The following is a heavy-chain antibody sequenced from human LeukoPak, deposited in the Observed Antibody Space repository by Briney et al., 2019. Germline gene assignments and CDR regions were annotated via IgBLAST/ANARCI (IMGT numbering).Heavy chain of an antibody. CDR1: GYTFTSYD. D-gene: IGHD6-19*01. J-gene: IGHJ4*02. CDR2: MNPNSGNT. Sequence: ASVKVSCKASGYTFTSYDINWVRQATGQGLEWMGWMNPNSGNTGYAQKFQGRVTMTRNTSISTACMELSSLRSEDTAVYYCARGASSSGWYGFDYWGQGTLVTVSS. V-gene: IGHV1-8*01. CDR3: ARGASSSGWYGFDY.